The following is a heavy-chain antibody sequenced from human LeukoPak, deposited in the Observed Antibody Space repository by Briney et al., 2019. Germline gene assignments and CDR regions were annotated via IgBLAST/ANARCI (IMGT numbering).Heavy chain of an antibody. CDR2: SYGSDT. J-gene: IGHJ4*02. Sequence: GGPLRLSCVASGFTISSDAMTWVRQAPGQGLEWVSASYGSDTDYADSVRGRFTISRDDSKNTLYLQMNGLRVEDTAVYYCSKRRRRETGPFESWGQGTLVTVSP. V-gene: IGHV3-23*05. CDR3: SKRRRRETGPFES. CDR1: GFTISSDA. D-gene: IGHD5-24*01.